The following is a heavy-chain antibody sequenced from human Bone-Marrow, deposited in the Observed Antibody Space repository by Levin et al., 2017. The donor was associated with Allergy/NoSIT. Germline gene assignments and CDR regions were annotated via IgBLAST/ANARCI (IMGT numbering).Heavy chain of an antibody. Sequence: GESLKISCAASGFTFSSYSMNWVRQAPGKGLEWVSSISSSSSYIYYADSVKGRFTISRDNAKNSLYLQMNSLRAEDTAVYYCARMQGYCSGGSCYGWFDPWGQGTLVTVSS. J-gene: IGHJ5*02. V-gene: IGHV3-21*01. D-gene: IGHD2-15*01. CDR1: GFTFSSYS. CDR3: ARMQGYCSGGSCYGWFDP. CDR2: ISSSSSYI.